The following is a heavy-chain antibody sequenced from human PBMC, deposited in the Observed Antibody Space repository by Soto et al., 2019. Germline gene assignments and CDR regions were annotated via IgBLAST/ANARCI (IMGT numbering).Heavy chain of an antibody. CDR2: ISAYNGNT. D-gene: IGHD2-15*01. CDR1: GYTFTSYG. CDR3: ARDRDIVVVVAAGGSDAFDI. J-gene: IGHJ3*02. Sequence: ASVKVSCKASGYTFTSYGISWVRQAPGQGLEWMGWISAYNGNTNYAQKLQGRVTMTTDTSTSTAYMELRSLRSDDTAVYYCARDRDIVVVVAAGGSDAFDIWGQGTMVTVSS. V-gene: IGHV1-18*01.